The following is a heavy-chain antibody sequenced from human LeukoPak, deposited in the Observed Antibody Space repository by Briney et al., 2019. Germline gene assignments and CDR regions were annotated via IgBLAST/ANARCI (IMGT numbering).Heavy chain of an antibody. J-gene: IGHJ4*02. D-gene: IGHD5-24*01. V-gene: IGHV1-69*04. Sequence: ASVKVSCKASGGTFSSYAISWVRQAPGQGLEWMGRIIPILGIANYAQKFQGRVTITADKSTSTAYIELSSLRSEDTAVYYCARAGGYGYNAREDYWGQGTLVTVSS. CDR3: ARAGGYGYNAREDY. CDR1: GGTFSSYA. CDR2: IIPILGIA.